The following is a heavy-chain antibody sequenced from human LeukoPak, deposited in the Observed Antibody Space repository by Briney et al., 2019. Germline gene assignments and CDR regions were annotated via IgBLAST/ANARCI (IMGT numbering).Heavy chain of an antibody. CDR2: INWNGDRT. Sequence: GGSLRLSCATSGFIFDDYGMSWVRQAPGKGLEWVSGINWNGDRTGYADSVKGRFTISRDNAKNSLYLQMNSPRVEDTALYYCARGGGSHYQIDYWGQGTPVTVSS. CDR1: GFIFDDYG. D-gene: IGHD1-26*01. V-gene: IGHV3-20*04. CDR3: ARGGGSHYQIDY. J-gene: IGHJ4*02.